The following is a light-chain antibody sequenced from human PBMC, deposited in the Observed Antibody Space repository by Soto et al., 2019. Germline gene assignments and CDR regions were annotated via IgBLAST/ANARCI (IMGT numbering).Light chain of an antibody. Sequence: EIRRTQSPPTLSFSPWERATLSCRASQSVSSSLAWYQHKPGQAPRLLIYGASTRATGTPARFSGSGSGTEFTLTIGSLQSADFAVYYCQQYKSCPPLTFGQGTRLEIK. CDR2: GAS. CDR3: QQYKSCPPLT. J-gene: IGKJ5*01. CDR1: QSVSSS. V-gene: IGKV3-15*01.